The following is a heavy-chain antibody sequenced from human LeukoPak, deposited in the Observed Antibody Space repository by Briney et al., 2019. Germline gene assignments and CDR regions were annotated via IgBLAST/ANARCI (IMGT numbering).Heavy chain of an antibody. CDR3: ARGNIVATILGGLHGTTAFDF. D-gene: IGHD5-12*01. V-gene: IGHV4-34*01. CDR2: MIQSGRY. Sequence: SETLSLTCGVSGGAFSDYYWSWIRQAPGKGMEGIGEMIQSGRYNYNPSLRSRLTLSGDTSRNHFSLKLNSLTAADTAVYYCARGNIVATILGGLHGTTAFDFWGQGILVTVSS. J-gene: IGHJ4*02. CDR1: GGAFSDYY.